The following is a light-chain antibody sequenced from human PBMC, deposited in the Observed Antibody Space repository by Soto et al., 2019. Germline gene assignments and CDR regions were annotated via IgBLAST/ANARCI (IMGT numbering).Light chain of an antibody. CDR2: DVS. CDR1: SSDVGGYNY. CDR3: LSYTSSGAYV. V-gene: IGLV2-14*03. J-gene: IGLJ1*01. Sequence: QSALTQPASVSGSPGQSITISCTGTSSDVGGYNYVTWYQQHPGKAPKLMIYDVSNRPSGVSNRFSGSKSGNTASLTISGLQTEDEADYYCLSYTSSGAYVFGTGTKVTVL.